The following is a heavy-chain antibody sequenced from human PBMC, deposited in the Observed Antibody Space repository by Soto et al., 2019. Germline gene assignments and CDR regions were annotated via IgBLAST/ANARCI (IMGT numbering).Heavy chain of an antibody. J-gene: IGHJ5*02. CDR3: AITIWYDSATYAYYMKS. CDR2: IIPIFGTA. V-gene: IGHV1-69*06. D-gene: IGHD3-16*01. Sequence: SVKVSCKASGGTFSSYAISWVRQAPGQGLEWMGGIIPIFGTANYAQKFQGRVTTTADKSTSTAYMELSSLRSEDTAVYYCAITIWYDSATYAYYMKSWGQGTLVTVSS. CDR1: GGTFSSYA.